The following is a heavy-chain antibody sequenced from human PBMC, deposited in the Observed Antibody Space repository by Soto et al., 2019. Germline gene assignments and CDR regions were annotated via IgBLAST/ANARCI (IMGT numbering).Heavy chain of an antibody. V-gene: IGHV3-23*01. CDR2: ITASGGRT. D-gene: IGHD4-17*01. J-gene: IGHJ5*01. CDR3: AKDTRYADYVRWFDS. CDR1: GFTFSSYA. Sequence: EVHLLESGGGLVQPGGSLRLSCTASGFTFSSYAMTWVRQAPGRGLEGVSGITASGGRTFYADSVKVWFNNSRDHSRSTMYTQMNRLRAEDTAVYYCAKDTRYADYVRWFDSWGQGTLVTVSS.